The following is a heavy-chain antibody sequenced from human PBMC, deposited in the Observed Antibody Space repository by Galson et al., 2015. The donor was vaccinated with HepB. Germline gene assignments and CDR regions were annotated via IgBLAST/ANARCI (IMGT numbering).Heavy chain of an antibody. CDR3: AKQTISWLDY. CDR1: GFTFGSYA. J-gene: IGHJ4*02. D-gene: IGHD6-13*01. Sequence: SLRLSCAASGFTFGSYAMSWVRQGPGNGLEWVAAISAIGDTIYYGDSVKGRFTISRDNSMNMVYLQMSSLRGEDTAMYYCAKQTISWLDYWGQGALVTVSS. CDR2: ISAIGDTI. V-gene: IGHV3-23*01.